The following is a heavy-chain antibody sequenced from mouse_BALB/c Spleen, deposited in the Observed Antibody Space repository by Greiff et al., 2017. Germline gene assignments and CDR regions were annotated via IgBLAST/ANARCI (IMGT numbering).Heavy chain of an antibody. CDR3: ARSSRYYYGRED. Sequence: QVQLQQSGAELMKPGASVKISCKATGYTFSSYWIEWVKQRPGHGLEWIGEILPGSGSTNYNEKFKGKATFTADTSSNTAYMQLSSLTSEDSAVYDCARSSRYYYGREDGGQGKTVTGSA. J-gene: IGHJ4*01. CDR2: ILPGSGST. V-gene: IGHV1-9*01. CDR1: GYTFSSYW.